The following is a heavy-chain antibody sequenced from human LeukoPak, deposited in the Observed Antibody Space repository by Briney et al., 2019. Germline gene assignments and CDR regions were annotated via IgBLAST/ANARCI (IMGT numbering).Heavy chain of an antibody. J-gene: IGHJ4*02. V-gene: IGHV4-4*07. CDR2: IYTSGST. D-gene: IGHD6-19*01. Sequence: PSETLSLTCTVSGGSISSYYWSWIRQPAGKGLEWIGRIYTSGSTNYNPSLKSRVTMSGDTSKNQFSLKLSSGNAADTAVYYCXXDHXSGWYVQPDYWGQGTLVTVSS. CDR1: GGSISSYY. CDR3: XXDHXSGWYVQPDY.